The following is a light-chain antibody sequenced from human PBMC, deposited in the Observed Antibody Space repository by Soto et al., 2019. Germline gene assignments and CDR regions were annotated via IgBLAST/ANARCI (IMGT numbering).Light chain of an antibody. CDR2: LNSDGSH. V-gene: IGLV4-69*01. CDR3: QTLTV. Sequence: QLVLTQSPSASASLGASVKLTCTLSSGHSTYAIAWHQQQPEKGPRFLMNLNSDGSHKKGDGIPDRFSGSSSGAERYLTISSLQSEDEADYYCQTLTVFGGGTQLTVL. J-gene: IGLJ2*01. CDR1: SGHSTYA.